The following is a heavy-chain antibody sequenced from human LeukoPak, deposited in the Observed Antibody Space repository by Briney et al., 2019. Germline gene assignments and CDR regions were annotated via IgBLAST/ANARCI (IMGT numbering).Heavy chain of an antibody. CDR3: ARDLWDH. V-gene: IGHV3-48*02. CDR1: GFTFSTSS. J-gene: IGHJ4*02. CDR2: IGPSSSPI. Sequence: PGGSLRLSCAASGFTFSTSSMNWVRQAPGKGLEWVSYIGPSSSPIYYADSVKGRFTISRDNAKNSLYLQMNSLRDEDTAVYYCARDLWDHWGQGTLVTVSS.